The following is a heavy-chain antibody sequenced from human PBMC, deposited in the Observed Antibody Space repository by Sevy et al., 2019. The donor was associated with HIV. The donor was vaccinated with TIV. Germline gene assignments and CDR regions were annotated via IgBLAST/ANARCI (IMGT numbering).Heavy chain of an antibody. D-gene: IGHD3-3*01. CDR3: ATYRRHYDFWSGYPTYFDY. J-gene: IGHJ4*02. Sequence: ASVKVSCKASGGTFSSYAISWVRQAPGQGLEWMGGIIPIFGTANYAQMFQRRVTITADESTSTAYMELSSLRSEDTAVYYCATYRRHYDFWSGYPTYFDYWGQGTLVTVSS. CDR2: IIPIFGTA. V-gene: IGHV1-69*13. CDR1: GGTFSSYA.